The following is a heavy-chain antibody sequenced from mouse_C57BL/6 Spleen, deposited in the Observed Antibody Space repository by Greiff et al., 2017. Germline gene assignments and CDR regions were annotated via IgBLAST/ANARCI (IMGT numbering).Heavy chain of an antibody. D-gene: IGHD1-1*01. CDR1: GYTFTSYW. J-gene: IGHJ2*01. Sequence: QVQLQQPGAELVMPGASVKLSCKASGYTFTSYWMHWVKQRPGQGLEWIGEIDPSDSYTNYNQQFKGKSTFPVDKSSSTAYMQLSRLTSEDSAVDYCARGGGLLRSRDYWGQGTTLTVSS. CDR2: IDPSDSYT. CDR3: ARGGGLLRSRDY. V-gene: IGHV1-69*01.